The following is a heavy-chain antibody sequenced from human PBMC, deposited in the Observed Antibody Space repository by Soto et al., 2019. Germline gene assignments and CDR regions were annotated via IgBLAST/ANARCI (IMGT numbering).Heavy chain of an antibody. D-gene: IGHD2-15*01. CDR2: IYHIGST. J-gene: IGHJ4*02. CDR3: ARARMPHYFDY. Sequence: QVQLQESGPGQVKTSQTLSLTCTVSGGSITSVDSYWSWIRQSPGKGLEWIGFIYHIGSTYFNPSLESRLTISIDTSKNQFSLHLSSVTAADTAVYYCARARMPHYFDYWGQGTLVAVSS. CDR1: GGSITSVDSY. V-gene: IGHV4-30-4*01.